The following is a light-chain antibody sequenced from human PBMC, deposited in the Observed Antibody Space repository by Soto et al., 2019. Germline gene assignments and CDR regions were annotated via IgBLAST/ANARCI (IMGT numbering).Light chain of an antibody. V-gene: IGLV2-14*01. Sequence: QSALTQPASVSGSPGQSITISCTGTSSDVGGYNYVSWYQQHPGKAPKLMIYEVSNRPSGVSNRFSGSKSGNTSSLTISGLQAEDEADYYCSSYTSSSTLRVFGGGIQLTVL. CDR2: EVS. J-gene: IGLJ2*01. CDR1: SSDVGGYNY. CDR3: SSYTSSSTLRV.